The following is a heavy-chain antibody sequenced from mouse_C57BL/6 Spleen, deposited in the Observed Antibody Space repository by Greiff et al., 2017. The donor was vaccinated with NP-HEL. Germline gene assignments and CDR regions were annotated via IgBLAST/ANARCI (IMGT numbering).Heavy chain of an antibody. V-gene: IGHV1-64*01. CDR3: ARQNYGFYYFDY. Sequence: QVQLKQPGAELVKPGASVKLSCKASGYTFTSYWMHWVKQRPGQGLEWIGMIHPNSGSTNYNEKFKSKATLTVDKSSSTAYMQLSSLTSEDSAVYYCARQNYGFYYFDYWGQGTTLTVSS. CDR1: GYTFTSYW. D-gene: IGHD1-1*01. J-gene: IGHJ2*01. CDR2: IHPNSGST.